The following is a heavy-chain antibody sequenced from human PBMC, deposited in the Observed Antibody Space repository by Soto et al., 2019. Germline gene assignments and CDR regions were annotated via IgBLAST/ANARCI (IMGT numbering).Heavy chain of an antibody. J-gene: IGHJ4*02. CDR3: AKGRGGAGSLTPRVDF. D-gene: IGHD3-10*01. Sequence: EVQLLESGGGLVQPGGSLRLSCAASGFTFNNYAMTWVRQAPGKGLEWVSAISGGGDTTSYADSVTGRVTVSRDGSKNTLYLQMSSLRAEDTALYYCAKGRGGAGSLTPRVDFWGQGTLVTVSS. CDR2: ISGGGDTT. CDR1: GFTFNNYA. V-gene: IGHV3-23*01.